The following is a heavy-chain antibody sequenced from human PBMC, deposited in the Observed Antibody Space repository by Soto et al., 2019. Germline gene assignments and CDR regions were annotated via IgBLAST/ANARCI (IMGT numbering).Heavy chain of an antibody. D-gene: IGHD2-2*01. V-gene: IGHV3-9*01. J-gene: IGHJ6*03. CDR1: GFTFEDYA. CDR2: ISWNNGSI. CDR3: AKDFAVVVPAAIGVTPAHTYYYYYMDV. Sequence: PGGSLRLSCAASGFTFEDYAMHWVRQAPGKGLEWVSGISWNNGSIGYADSVKGRFTISRDNAKNSLYLQMNSLRVEDTALYYCAKDFAVVVPAAIGVTPAHTYYYYYMDVWGKGTTVTVSS.